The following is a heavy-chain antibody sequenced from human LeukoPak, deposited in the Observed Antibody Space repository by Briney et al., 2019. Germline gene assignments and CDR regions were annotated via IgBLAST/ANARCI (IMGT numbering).Heavy chain of an antibody. J-gene: IGHJ4*02. V-gene: IGHV3-74*01. Sequence: GGSLRLSCAASGFTFSSYWIHWVRQAPGMGLVWVSRVNGDGTTTTYADSVKGRFTISRDNAQNTLFLQMNSLRAEDTAVYYCARSAYYGNSGYYYDNWGQGTLVTVSS. D-gene: IGHD3-22*01. CDR2: VNGDGTTT. CDR3: ARSAYYGNSGYYYDN. CDR1: GFTFSSYW.